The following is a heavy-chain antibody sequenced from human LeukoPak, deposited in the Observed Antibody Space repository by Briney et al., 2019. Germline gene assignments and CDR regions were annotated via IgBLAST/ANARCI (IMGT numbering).Heavy chain of an antibody. D-gene: IGHD3-9*01. Sequence: SETLSLTCAVYGGSFSGYYWSWIRQPPGKGLEWIGEINHSESTNYNPSLKSRVTISVDTSKNQFSLKLSSVTAADTAVYYCARGLSYDILTGYYKNYYYGMDVWGKGTTVTVSS. V-gene: IGHV4-34*01. CDR1: GGSFSGYY. J-gene: IGHJ6*04. CDR2: INHSEST. CDR3: ARGLSYDILTGYYKNYYYGMDV.